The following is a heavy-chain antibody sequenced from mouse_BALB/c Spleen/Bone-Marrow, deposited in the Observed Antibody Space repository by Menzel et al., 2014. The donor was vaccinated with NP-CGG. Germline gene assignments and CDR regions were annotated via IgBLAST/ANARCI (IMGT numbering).Heavy chain of an antibody. V-gene: IGHV14-3*02. CDR2: IDPANGIT. CDR1: GFNIKDTF. J-gene: IGHJ3*01. D-gene: IGHD1-1*01. CDR3: AAYYYGRGGFAY. Sequence: VQLQQSGAELVKPGASVKLSCTASGFNIKDTFMHWVKQRPEQGLEWIGRIDPANGITKYDPKFQGKATITADTSSNTAYLQLSSLTPEDTAVYYCAAYYYGRGGFAYWGQGTLVTVSA.